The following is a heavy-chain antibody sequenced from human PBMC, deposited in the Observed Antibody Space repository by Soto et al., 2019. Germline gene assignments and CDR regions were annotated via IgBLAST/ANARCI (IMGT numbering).Heavy chain of an antibody. V-gene: IGHV3-23*01. J-gene: IGHJ4*02. CDR3: AKDVYDSSGWFFDY. Sequence: GGSLRLSCAASGFTFSSYAMSWVRQAPGKGLEWVSAISGSGGSTYYADSVKGRSTISRDNSKNTLYLQMNSLRAEDTAVYYCAKDVYDSSGWFFDYWGQGTLVTVSS. CDR2: ISGSGGST. CDR1: GFTFSSYA. D-gene: IGHD3-22*01.